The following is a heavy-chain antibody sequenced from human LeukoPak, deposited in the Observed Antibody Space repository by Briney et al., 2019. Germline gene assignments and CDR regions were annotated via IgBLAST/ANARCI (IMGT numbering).Heavy chain of an antibody. V-gene: IGHV3-30*04. J-gene: IGHJ4*02. CDR2: ISYGGSEK. D-gene: IGHD1-26*01. CDR3: ARVLSGSYDNYFDY. Sequence: GGSLRLSCAASGFTFSSCAMHWVRQAPGRGLEWVAVISYGGSEKYYVDSVKGRFTISRDNSKNTLYLQMNSLKAEDAAVYYCARVLSGSYDNYFDYWGQGTLVTVSS. CDR1: GFTFSSCA.